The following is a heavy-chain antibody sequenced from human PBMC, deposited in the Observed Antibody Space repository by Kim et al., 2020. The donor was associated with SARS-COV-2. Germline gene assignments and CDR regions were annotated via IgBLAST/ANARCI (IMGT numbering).Heavy chain of an antibody. J-gene: IGHJ6*02. D-gene: IGHD2-21*02. CDR2: INHSGST. CDR3: SILLFAGLYGLDV. V-gene: IGHV4-34*01. CDR1: GGSFSGYY. Sequence: SETLSLTCAVYGGSFSGYYWSWIRQPPGKGLEWIGEINHSGSTNYNPSLKSRVTISVDTSNNQSSLKLSSVTAADTAAYYCSILLFAGLYGLDVLGHGTT.